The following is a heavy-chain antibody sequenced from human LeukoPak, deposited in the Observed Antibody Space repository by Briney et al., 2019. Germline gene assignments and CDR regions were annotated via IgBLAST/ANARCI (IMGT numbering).Heavy chain of an antibody. Sequence: SETLSLTCTVSGGSISNYYWSWIRQPPGKGLEWIGYIHYSGSTNYKSSLKSRVTISVDKSKNQFSLKLSSVTAADTAVYYCARIVATIGSFDYWGQGTLVTVSS. CDR1: GGSISNYY. V-gene: IGHV4-59*12. D-gene: IGHD5-12*01. CDR2: IHYSGST. J-gene: IGHJ4*02. CDR3: ARIVATIGSFDY.